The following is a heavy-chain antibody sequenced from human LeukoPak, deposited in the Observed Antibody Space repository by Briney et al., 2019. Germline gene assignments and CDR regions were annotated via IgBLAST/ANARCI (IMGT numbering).Heavy chain of an antibody. CDR2: ISWDGGST. Sequence: PGGSLRLSCAASGFTFDDYTMHWVRQAPGKGLEWVSLISWDGGSTYYADSVKGRFTISRDNSKNSLYLQMNSLRTEDTALYYCAKDNGVSYYYYMDVWGKGTTVTVSS. CDR1: GFTFDDYT. D-gene: IGHD3-16*01. V-gene: IGHV3-43*01. J-gene: IGHJ6*03. CDR3: AKDNGVSYYYYMDV.